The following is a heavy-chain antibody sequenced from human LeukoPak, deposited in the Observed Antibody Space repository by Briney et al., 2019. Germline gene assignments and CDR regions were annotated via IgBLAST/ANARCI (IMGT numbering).Heavy chain of an antibody. Sequence: ASVKVSCKASGYTFTASYMHWVRQAPGQGLEWVGRINPSSGVTDYAQNFQGRVTMTRDTSITTAYMELTSLRSDDTAVYYCARVYSSGYYDDYWGQGTLVTVSS. CDR3: ARVYSSGYYDDY. J-gene: IGHJ4*02. V-gene: IGHV1-2*06. CDR2: INPSSGVT. D-gene: IGHD3-22*01. CDR1: GYTFTASY.